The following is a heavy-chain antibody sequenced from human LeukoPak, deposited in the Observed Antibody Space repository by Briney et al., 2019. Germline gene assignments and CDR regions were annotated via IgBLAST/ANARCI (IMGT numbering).Heavy chain of an antibody. Sequence: GGSLRLSCAASGFTFSSYGMHWVRQAPGKGLEWVAVISYDGSNKYYADSVKGRFTISRDNSKNTLYLQMNSLRAEDTAVYYCARDLPVAAADYWGQGTLVTVSS. D-gene: IGHD6-13*01. V-gene: IGHV3-30*03. CDR3: ARDLPVAAADY. CDR1: GFTFSSYG. CDR2: ISYDGSNK. J-gene: IGHJ4*02.